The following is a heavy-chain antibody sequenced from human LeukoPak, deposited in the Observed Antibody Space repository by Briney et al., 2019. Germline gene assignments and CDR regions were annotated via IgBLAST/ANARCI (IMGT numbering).Heavy chain of an antibody. CDR1: GFTFSAYY. J-gene: IGHJ6*02. V-gene: IGHV3-11*05. Sequence: GGSLRLSCAASGFTFSAYYMTWIRQAPGKGLEWVSYINGGSSSTNYADSVKGRFTISRDNTKDSLYLQMNSLRAEDTAVYFCARGNYGMDVWGQGTTVAVSS. CDR3: ARGNYGMDV. CDR2: INGGSSST.